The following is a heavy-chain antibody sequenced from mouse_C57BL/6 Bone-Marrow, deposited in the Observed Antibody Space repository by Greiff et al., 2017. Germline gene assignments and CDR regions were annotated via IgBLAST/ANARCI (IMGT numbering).Heavy chain of an antibody. CDR2: ISYDGSN. J-gene: IGHJ4*01. Sequence: ESGPGLVKPSQSLSLTCSVTGYSITSGYYWNWIRQFPGNKLEWMGYISYDGSNNYNPSLKNRISITRDTSKNQFFLKLNSVTTEDTATYYCASRGYYYGSSSYYYAMDYWGQGTSVTVSS. CDR1: GYSITSGYY. D-gene: IGHD1-1*01. CDR3: ASRGYYYGSSSYYYAMDY. V-gene: IGHV3-6*01.